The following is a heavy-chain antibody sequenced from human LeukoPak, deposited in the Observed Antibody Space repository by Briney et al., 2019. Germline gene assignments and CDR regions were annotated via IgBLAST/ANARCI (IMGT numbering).Heavy chain of an antibody. Sequence: SQTLSLTCTVSGGSISSGSYYWSWIRQPAGKGLEWIGRIYTSGSTNYNPSLKSRVTISVDTSKNQFSLKLSSVTAADTAVYYCARGLSGSTRGYSYGYYYYYYYMDVWGKGTTVTVSS. J-gene: IGHJ6*03. CDR2: IYTSGST. CDR3: ARGLSGSTRGYSYGYYYYYYYMDV. CDR1: GGSISSGSYY. D-gene: IGHD5-18*01. V-gene: IGHV4-61*02.